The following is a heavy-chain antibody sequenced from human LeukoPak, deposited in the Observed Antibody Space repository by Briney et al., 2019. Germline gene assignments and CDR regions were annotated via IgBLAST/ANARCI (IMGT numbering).Heavy chain of an antibody. CDR2: IGTAGDT. Sequence: GGSLRLSCAASGFTFSSYDMHWVRQATGKGLEWVSAIGTAGDTYYPGSVKGRFTISRENAKNSLYLQMNSLRAGDTAVYYCARAYYGSGTYGDAFDIWGQGTMVTVSS. J-gene: IGHJ3*02. D-gene: IGHD3-10*01. V-gene: IGHV3-13*01. CDR3: ARAYYGSGTYGDAFDI. CDR1: GFTFSSYD.